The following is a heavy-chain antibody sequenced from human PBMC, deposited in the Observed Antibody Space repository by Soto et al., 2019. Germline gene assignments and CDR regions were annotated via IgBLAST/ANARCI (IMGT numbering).Heavy chain of an antibody. CDR3: ARARSTSFAILLDY. D-gene: IGHD2-2*01. CDR1: GGSISSGGYY. CDR2: IYYSGST. V-gene: IGHV4-31*03. Sequence: QVQLQESGPGLVKPSQTLSLTCTVSGGSISSGGYYWSWIRQHPGKGLEWIGYIYYSGSTYYNPSLKRRVPISVDTSKNQFSLKLSSVTAADTAVYYCARARSTSFAILLDYWGQGTLVTVSS. J-gene: IGHJ4*02.